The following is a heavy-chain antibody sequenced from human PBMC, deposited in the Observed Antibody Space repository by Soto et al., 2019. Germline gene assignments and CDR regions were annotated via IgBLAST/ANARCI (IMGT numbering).Heavy chain of an antibody. CDR1: GFTFSGSA. CDR3: TCPLPGTTFP. CDR2: IRSKANSYAT. J-gene: IGHJ5*02. V-gene: IGHV3-73*01. Sequence: PAGSLRLSCAASGFTFSGSAIHWVRQAYGTGLEWVGRIRSKANSYATAYAASVKGRFTMSRDDSKNTAYLQMNSLKTEDTAVYYCTCPLPGTTFPWGQGTLVTVSS. D-gene: IGHD1-7*01.